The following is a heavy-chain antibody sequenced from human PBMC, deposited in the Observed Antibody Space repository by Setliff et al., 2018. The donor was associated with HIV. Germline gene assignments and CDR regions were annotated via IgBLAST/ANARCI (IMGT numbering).Heavy chain of an antibody. V-gene: IGHV1-46*01. Sequence: ASVKVSCKASGYTFTGYYMHWVRQAPGQGLEWMGIINPSGGSTSYAQRFQGRVTMTRDTSTSTVYMELSSLRSEDTAVYYCARDHGIAASVHDAFDLWGQGTMVTVSS. D-gene: IGHD6-13*01. CDR2: INPSGGST. CDR3: ARDHGIAASVHDAFDL. CDR1: GYTFTGYY. J-gene: IGHJ3*01.